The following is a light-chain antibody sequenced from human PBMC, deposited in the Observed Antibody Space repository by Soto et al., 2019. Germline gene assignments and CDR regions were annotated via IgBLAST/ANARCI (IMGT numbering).Light chain of an antibody. CDR2: KAS. J-gene: IGKJ1*01. CDR1: QSISSW. V-gene: IGKV1-5*03. Sequence: DIQMTQSPSTLSASIGDRVTITCRASQSISSWLAWYQQKPGKAPNLLIYKASTLQSGVPSRFSGGGSGTEFTRTVSSLQPDDFAIYYCQQYNDYPWTFGQGTKVEI. CDR3: QQYNDYPWT.